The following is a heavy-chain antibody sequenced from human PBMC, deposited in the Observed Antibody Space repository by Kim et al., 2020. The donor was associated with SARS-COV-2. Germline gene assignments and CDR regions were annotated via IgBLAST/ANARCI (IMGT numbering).Heavy chain of an antibody. Sequence: GGSLRLSCAASGFTFSSYDMHWVRQATGKGLEWVSAIGTAGDTYYPGSVKGRFTISRENAKNSLNLQMNSLRAGDTAVYYCARGDLRTDAFDIWGQGTMVTVSS. CDR1: GFTFSSYD. CDR3: ARGDLRTDAFDI. J-gene: IGHJ3*02. D-gene: IGHD4-17*01. CDR2: IGTAGDT. V-gene: IGHV3-13*01.